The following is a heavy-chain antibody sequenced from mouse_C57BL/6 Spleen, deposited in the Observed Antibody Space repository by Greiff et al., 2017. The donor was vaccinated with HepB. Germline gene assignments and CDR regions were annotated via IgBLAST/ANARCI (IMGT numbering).Heavy chain of an antibody. CDR1: GYTFTEYT. CDR3: ARHEGYYYGSSYYCDY. V-gene: IGHV1-62-2*01. CDR2: FYPGSGSI. J-gene: IGHJ2*01. Sequence: LVESGAELVKPGASVKLSCKASGYTFTEYTIHWVKQRSGQGLEWIGWFYPGSGSIKYNEKFKDKATLTADKSSSTVYMELSRLTSEDSAVYFCARHEGYYYGSSYYCDYWGQGTTLTVSS. D-gene: IGHD1-1*01.